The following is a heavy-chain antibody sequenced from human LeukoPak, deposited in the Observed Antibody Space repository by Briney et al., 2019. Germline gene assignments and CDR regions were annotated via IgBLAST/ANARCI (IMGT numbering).Heavy chain of an antibody. CDR1: GFTVSSNY. V-gene: IGHV3-53*05. Sequence: PGGSLRLSCAASGFTVSSNYMSWVRQAPGQGLEWVSVIYRGGNTYYPDSVKGRFTISRDNSKNTLYLQMNSLRAEDTAVFYCARSSDTPGYSSGWYTVDHWGQGTLVTVSS. D-gene: IGHD6-19*01. J-gene: IGHJ4*02. CDR3: ARSSDTPGYSSGWYTVDH. CDR2: IYRGGNT.